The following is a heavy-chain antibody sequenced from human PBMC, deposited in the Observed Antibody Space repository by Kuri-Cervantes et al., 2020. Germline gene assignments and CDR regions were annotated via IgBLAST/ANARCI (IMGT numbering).Heavy chain of an antibody. V-gene: IGHV3-30-3*01. CDR1: GFTFSSYA. CDR2: ISYDGSNK. J-gene: IGHJ6*02. CDR3: AREGARDGYNYDRFYYYYGMDV. D-gene: IGHD5-24*01. Sequence: GESLKISCAASGFTFSSYAMHWVRQAPGKGLEWVAVISYDGSNKYYADSVKGRFTISRDNSKNTLYLQMNSLRAEDTAVYYCAREGARDGYNYDRFYYYYGMDVWGQGTTVTVSS.